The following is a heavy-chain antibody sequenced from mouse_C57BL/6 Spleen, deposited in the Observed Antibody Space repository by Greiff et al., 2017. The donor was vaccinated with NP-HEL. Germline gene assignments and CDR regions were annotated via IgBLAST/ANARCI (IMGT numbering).Heavy chain of an antibody. CDR1: GYTFTSYW. V-gene: IGHV1-64*01. J-gene: IGHJ4*01. CDR3: ARWGGVYAMDY. Sequence: QVQLQQPGAELVKPGASVKLSCKASGYTFTSYWMHWVKQRPGQGLEWIGMIHPNSGNTNYNEKFKSKATLTVDKSSSTAYMQLSSLTSDDSAGYYCARWGGVYAMDYWGQGTSVTVSS. CDR2: IHPNSGNT.